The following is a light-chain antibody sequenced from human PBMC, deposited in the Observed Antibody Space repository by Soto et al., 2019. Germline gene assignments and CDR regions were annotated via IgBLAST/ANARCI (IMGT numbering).Light chain of an antibody. V-gene: IGLV2-8*01. CDR1: SSDVGGYSS. CDR2: QVS. Sequence: QSALTQPPSASGSPGQSVTISCTGTSSDVGGYSSVSWYQHHPGKAPKLMIYQVSKRPSGVPDRFSGSKSGNTASLTVSGLQAEDEADYYCSSYAGSNNLVFGGGTKLTVL. CDR3: SSYAGSNNLV. J-gene: IGLJ3*02.